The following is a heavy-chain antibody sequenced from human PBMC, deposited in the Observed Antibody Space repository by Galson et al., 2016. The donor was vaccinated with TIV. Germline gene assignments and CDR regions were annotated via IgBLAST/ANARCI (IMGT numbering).Heavy chain of an antibody. CDR1: GYTFTSFG. D-gene: IGHD2-2*01. V-gene: IGHV1-18*01. J-gene: IGHJ5*01. CDR2: ISGYTGYT. Sequence: SVKASCKAFGYTFTSFGITWVRQAPGQGLEWLGWISGYTGYTDFSQKFQGRVTLTTDTSTSTAYMELRSLRSDDTAIFYCARSQEQGAVGVRPAITDWHDSWGQGTLVSVSS. CDR3: ARSQEQGAVGVRPAITDWHDS.